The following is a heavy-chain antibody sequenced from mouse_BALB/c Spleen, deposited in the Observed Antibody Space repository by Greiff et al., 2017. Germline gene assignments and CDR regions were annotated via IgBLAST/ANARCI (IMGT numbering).Heavy chain of an antibody. D-gene: IGHD1-1*01. CDR1: GFSLTSYG. Sequence: VKLVESGPGLVAPSQSLSITCTVSGFSLTSYGVHWVRQPPGKGLEWLGVIWAGGSTNYNSALMSRLSISKDNSKSQVFLKMNSLQTDDTAMYYCARGDYYGSSYNWYFDVWGAGTTVTVSS. CDR2: IWAGGST. V-gene: IGHV2-9*02. CDR3: ARGDYYGSSYNWYFDV. J-gene: IGHJ1*01.